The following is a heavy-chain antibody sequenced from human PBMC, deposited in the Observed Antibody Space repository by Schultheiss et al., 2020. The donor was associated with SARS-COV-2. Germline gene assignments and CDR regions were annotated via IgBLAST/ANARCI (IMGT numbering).Heavy chain of an antibody. D-gene: IGHD1-26*01. V-gene: IGHV3-23*01. CDR3: AKDQQGGSYGGFDY. CDR1: GFTFSSYE. J-gene: IGHJ4*02. CDR2: ISGSGGST. Sequence: GGSLRLSCEASGFTFSSYEMNWVRQAPGKGLEWVSAISGSGGSTYYADSVKGRFTISRDNSKNTLYLQMNSLRAEDTAVYYCAKDQQGGSYGGFDYWGQGTLVTVSS.